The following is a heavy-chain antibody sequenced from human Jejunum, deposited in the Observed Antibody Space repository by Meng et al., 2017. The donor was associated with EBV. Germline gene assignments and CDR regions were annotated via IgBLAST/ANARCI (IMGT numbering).Heavy chain of an antibody. J-gene: IGHJ4*02. V-gene: IGHV4-4*02. Sequence: QWQLQESGPGLVKPSGTLSLTCAVSGDSTSSSHWWSWVRQPPGKGLEWIGEMHPGGSTNYNPSLKSRVTISVDNSKNQFSLKLTSVTAADTAVYYCAKSNDYSLNSWGQGTLVTVFS. CDR1: GDSTSSSHW. D-gene: IGHD4-11*01. CDR3: AKSNDYSLNS. CDR2: MHPGGST.